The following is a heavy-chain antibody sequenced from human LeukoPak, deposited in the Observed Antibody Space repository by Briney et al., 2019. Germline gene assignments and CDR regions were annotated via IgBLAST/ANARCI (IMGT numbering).Heavy chain of an antibody. Sequence: PSETLSLTCAVYGGSFSGYYWSRIRQPPGKGLEWIGEINHSGSTNYNPSLKSRVTISVDTSKNQFSLKLSSVTAADTAVYYCAALRGGLYRWFDPWGQGTLVTVSS. V-gene: IGHV4-34*01. CDR2: INHSGST. J-gene: IGHJ5*02. CDR1: GGSFSGYY. D-gene: IGHD6-19*01. CDR3: AALRGGLYRWFDP.